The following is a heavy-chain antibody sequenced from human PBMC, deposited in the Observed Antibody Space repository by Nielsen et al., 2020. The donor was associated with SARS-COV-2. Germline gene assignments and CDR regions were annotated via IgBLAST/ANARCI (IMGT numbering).Heavy chain of an antibody. CDR3: AKDFHGSVADFFGN. V-gene: IGHV3-23*01. J-gene: IGHJ4*02. D-gene: IGHD2-2*03. CDR2: ISGGGDRT. Sequence: GESLKISCTASGFTFSNSAMSWVRQTSGKGLEWVSSISGGGDRTDYADSVKGRVIISRDNSKNTLHLQMNSLRAEDTALYFCAKDFHGSVADFFGNWGQGTLVTVPS. CDR1: GFTFSNSA.